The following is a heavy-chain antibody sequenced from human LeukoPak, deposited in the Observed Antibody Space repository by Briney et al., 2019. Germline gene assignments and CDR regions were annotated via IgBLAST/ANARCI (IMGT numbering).Heavy chain of an antibody. CDR1: GFTISSYG. Sequence: GGSLRLSCAGSGFTISSYGMHWVRQAPGKGLEWVAVISYDGSNRDYVDSVKGRFTISRDNSKNTLYLQMNSLRTEDTAVYCCAKDTSKITMIVVVSFFHWGQGTLVTVSS. V-gene: IGHV3-33*05. CDR2: ISYDGSNR. D-gene: IGHD3-22*01. CDR3: AKDTSKITMIVVVSFFH. J-gene: IGHJ4*02.